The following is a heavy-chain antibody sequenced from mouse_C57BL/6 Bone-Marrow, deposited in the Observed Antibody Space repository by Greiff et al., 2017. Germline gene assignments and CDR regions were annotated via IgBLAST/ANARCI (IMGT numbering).Heavy chain of an antibody. V-gene: IGHV5-12*01. CDR1: GFTFSDYY. Sequence: EVMLVESGGGLVQPGGSLKLSCAASGFTFSDYYMYWVRQTPEKRLEWVAYISNGGGSTYYPDTVKGRFTISRDNAKNTLYLQMSRRKSEDPAMYYCARRGFDYWGQGTTLTVSS. J-gene: IGHJ2*01. CDR2: ISNGGGST. CDR3: ARRGFDY.